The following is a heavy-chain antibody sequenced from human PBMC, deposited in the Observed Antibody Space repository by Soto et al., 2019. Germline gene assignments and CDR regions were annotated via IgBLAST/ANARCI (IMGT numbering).Heavy chain of an antibody. CDR2: IYPSDSDT. J-gene: IGHJ4*02. V-gene: IGHV5-51*01. CDR3: ARGGVSTRTFDY. D-gene: IGHD3-3*01. Sequence: GESLNISCKGSGYNFAGYWIAWVRQMPGKGLELMGIIYPSDSDTRYRPSFQGQVTISADESISSAYLQWSSLRASDTAMYYCARGGVSTRTFDYWGQGTPVPVSS. CDR1: GYNFAGYW.